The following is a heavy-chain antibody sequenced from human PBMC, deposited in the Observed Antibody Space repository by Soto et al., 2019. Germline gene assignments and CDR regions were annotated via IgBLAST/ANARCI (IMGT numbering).Heavy chain of an antibody. J-gene: IGHJ6*02. Sequence: GGSLRLSCAASGFTFDDYAMHWVRQAPGKGLEWVSGISWNSGSIGYADSVKGRFTISRDNAKNTLYLQMNSLRAEDTAVYYCTRHRFGEDDYYYGMDVWGQGTTVTVSS. D-gene: IGHD3-10*01. CDR2: ISWNSGSI. CDR3: TRHRFGEDDYYYGMDV. CDR1: GFTFDDYA. V-gene: IGHV3-9*01.